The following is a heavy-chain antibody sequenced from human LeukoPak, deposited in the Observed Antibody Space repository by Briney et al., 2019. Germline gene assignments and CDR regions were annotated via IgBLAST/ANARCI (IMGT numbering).Heavy chain of an antibody. CDR2: IYTSGST. V-gene: IGHV4-4*07. CDR1: GGSISSYY. D-gene: IGHD6-13*01. Sequence: SETLSLTCTVSGGSISSYYWSWIRQPAGKGLEWIGRIYTSGSTNYNPSLKSRVTMSVDTSKNQFSLKLSSVTAADTAVYYCARDDQPETYSSGWYEYNWFDPWGQGTLVTVSS. CDR3: ARDDQPETYSSGWYEYNWFDP. J-gene: IGHJ5*02.